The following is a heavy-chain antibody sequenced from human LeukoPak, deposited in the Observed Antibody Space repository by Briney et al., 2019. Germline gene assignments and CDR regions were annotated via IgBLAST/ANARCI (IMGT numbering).Heavy chain of an antibody. CDR3: ARDRRDTSMVWDY. CDR1: GGSISSGGYY. Sequence: SETLSLTCTVSGGSISSGGYYWGWVRQPPGKGLEWIGYIYYSGSTNYNPSLKSRVTISVDTSKNQFSLKMRSVTAADTAVYYCARDRRDTSMVWDYWGQGTLVTVSS. J-gene: IGHJ4*02. D-gene: IGHD5-18*01. V-gene: IGHV4-61*08. CDR2: IYYSGST.